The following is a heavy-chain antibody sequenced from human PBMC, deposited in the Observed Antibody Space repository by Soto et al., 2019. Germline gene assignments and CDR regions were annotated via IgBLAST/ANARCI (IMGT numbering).Heavy chain of an antibody. D-gene: IGHD2-21*01. J-gene: IGHJ6*02. CDR2: IIPIFGTA. V-gene: IGHV1-69*13. Sequence: ASVKVSCKASGGTFSSYAISWVRQAPGQGLEWMGGIIPIFGTANYAQKFQGRVTITADESTSTAYMELSSLRSEDTAVYYCARHSPIGLGYYYYYVMDVWGQGTTVTVSS. CDR1: GGTFSSYA. CDR3: ARHSPIGLGYYYYYVMDV.